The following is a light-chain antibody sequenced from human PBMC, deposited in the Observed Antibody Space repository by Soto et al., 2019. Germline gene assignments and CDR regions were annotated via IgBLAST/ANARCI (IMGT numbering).Light chain of an antibody. CDR2: DVT. CDR3: NSYTSSTTHNYV. J-gene: IGLJ1*01. CDR1: SSDVGAYNY. V-gene: IGLV2-14*03. Sequence: QSVLTQPASVSGSPGQSITISCTGTSSDVGAYNYVSWYQQHPGKAPKLMIYDVTNRPSGVSNRFSGSKSGNTASLTISGLQAEDEADYYCNSYTSSTTHNYVFGTRTKVTVL.